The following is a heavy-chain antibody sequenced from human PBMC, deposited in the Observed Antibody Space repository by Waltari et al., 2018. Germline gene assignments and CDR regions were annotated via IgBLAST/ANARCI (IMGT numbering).Heavy chain of an antibody. V-gene: IGHV1-69-2*01. CDR2: VEPEDSER. J-gene: IGHJ2*01. D-gene: IGHD5-18*01. Sequence: EVQLVQSGAEVQKPGATVKISCKASGYTFTDYYMHWAHQAPGKGLGWMGRVEPEDSERIYAEKGQSRVTITEDRCTDTADMELSSLRSEDTAVYYCATVDTDMAAPYGYFDLWGRGTLVTVSS. CDR1: GYTFTDYY. CDR3: ATVDTDMAAPYGYFDL.